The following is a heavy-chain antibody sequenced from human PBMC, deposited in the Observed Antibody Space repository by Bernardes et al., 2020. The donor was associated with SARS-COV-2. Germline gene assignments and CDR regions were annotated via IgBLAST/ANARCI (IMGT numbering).Heavy chain of an antibody. CDR1: GYTFTSYD. D-gene: IGHD4-17*01. J-gene: IGHJ4*02. CDR3: ARGPYGDYGYYFDY. Sequence: ASVKVSCKASGYTFTSYDINWVRQATGQGLEWMGWMNPNSGNTGYAQKFQGRVTMTRNTSISTAYMELSSLRSEDTAVYYCARGPYGDYGYYFDYWGQGTLVTVSS. CDR2: MNPNSGNT. V-gene: IGHV1-8*01.